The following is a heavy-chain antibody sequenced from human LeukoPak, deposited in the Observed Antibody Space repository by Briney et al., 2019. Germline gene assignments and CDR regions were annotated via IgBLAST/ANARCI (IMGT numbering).Heavy chain of an antibody. D-gene: IGHD4-11*01. J-gene: IGHJ4*02. Sequence: GRSLRLSCAASGFTFSSYAMHWVRQAPGKGLEWVAVISYDGSNKYYADSVKGRFTISRDNSKNTLYLQMNSLRAEDTAVYYCARVDSNYGFFDYWGQGTLVTVSS. CDR3: ARVDSNYGFFDY. CDR1: GFTFSSYA. V-gene: IGHV3-30-3*01. CDR2: ISYDGSNK.